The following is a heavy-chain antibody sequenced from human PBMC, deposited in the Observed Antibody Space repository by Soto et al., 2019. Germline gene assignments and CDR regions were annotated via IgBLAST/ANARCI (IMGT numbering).Heavy chain of an antibody. CDR1: GGSISSGDYY. V-gene: IGHV4-31*03. CDR3: ARGDYNDYRGSDY. J-gene: IGHJ4*02. CDR2: IHYSGDS. D-gene: IGHD4-17*01. Sequence: QVQLQESGPGLVKPSQTLSLTCTVSGGSISSGDYYWSCIRQHPGKGLEWIGYIHYSGDSYYNPSLKSRVTISIDTSKNQFSLKLSSVTAADTDVYYCARGDYNDYRGSDYWGQGTLVTVSS.